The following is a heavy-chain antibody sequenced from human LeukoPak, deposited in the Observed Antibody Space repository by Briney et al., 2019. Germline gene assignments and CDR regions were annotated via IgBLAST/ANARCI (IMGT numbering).Heavy chain of an antibody. Sequence: SETLSLTCTVSGGSISTSSYFWGWIRQPPGKGLEWIGSIYYSGITFYNPSLKSRLTISVDTSKNQFSLKLTSVTAADTAVYYCARPLDTTFFNAFDIWGQGTMVTVSS. J-gene: IGHJ3*02. V-gene: IGHV4-39*01. D-gene: IGHD2/OR15-2a*01. CDR1: GGSISTSSYF. CDR3: ARPLDTTFFNAFDI. CDR2: IYYSGIT.